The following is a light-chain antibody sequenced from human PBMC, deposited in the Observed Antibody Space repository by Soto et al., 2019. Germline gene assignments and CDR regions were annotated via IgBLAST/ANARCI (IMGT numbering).Light chain of an antibody. CDR1: QSVSSRN. CDR3: QGYGDSPPAYT. CDR2: GAS. V-gene: IGKV3-20*01. J-gene: IGKJ2*01. Sequence: EIVLTQSPGTLSLSPGEGATLSCRASQSVSSRNLAWFRQKPGQAPRLLIYGASNRAPGIPDRFSGSGSGTDFILTVNRGEPEDIAVYYCQGYGDSPPAYTFGQGTKLQIK.